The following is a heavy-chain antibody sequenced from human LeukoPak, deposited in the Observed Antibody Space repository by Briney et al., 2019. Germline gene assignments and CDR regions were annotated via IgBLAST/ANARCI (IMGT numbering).Heavy chain of an antibody. CDR3: ARDTVRVGPGSGSLPFY. Sequence: GGSLRLSCAASGFPFSSYSMNWVRQAPGKGLEWVSSISSSSSYIYYADSVKGRFTISRDNAKNSLYLQMNSLRAEDTAVYYCARDTVRVGPGSGSLPFYWGQGTLVTVSS. D-gene: IGHD3-10*01. J-gene: IGHJ4*02. CDR1: GFPFSSYS. CDR2: ISSSSSYI. V-gene: IGHV3-21*01.